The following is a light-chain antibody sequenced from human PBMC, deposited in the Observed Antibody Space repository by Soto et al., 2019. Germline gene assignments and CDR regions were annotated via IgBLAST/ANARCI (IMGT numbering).Light chain of an antibody. J-gene: IGKJ5*01. Sequence: ETVLTQSPATVSLSPGDRATLPCRASQSVSSSYLAWYQQKPGQAPRLLIYGASSRATGIPDRFSGSGSGTDFTLTISSLQPDDFAVYYCQQYGSSPITFGQGTRLEIK. CDR3: QQYGSSPIT. CDR2: GAS. CDR1: QSVSSSY. V-gene: IGKV3-20*01.